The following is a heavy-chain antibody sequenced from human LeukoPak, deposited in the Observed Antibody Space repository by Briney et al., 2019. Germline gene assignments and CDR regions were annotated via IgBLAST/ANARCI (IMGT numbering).Heavy chain of an antibody. V-gene: IGHV3-73*01. CDR2: IRSKANSYAT. Sequence: GGSLRLSCAASGFTFSGPPMHWVRQASGKGLEWLGRIRSKANSYATVYAASVKGRFTISRDDSKTTAYLQMNSLKIEDTAVYYCTTGYRDDPWGQGTLVTVSS. CDR1: GFTFSGPP. J-gene: IGHJ5*02. CDR3: TTGYRDDP. D-gene: IGHD2-15*01.